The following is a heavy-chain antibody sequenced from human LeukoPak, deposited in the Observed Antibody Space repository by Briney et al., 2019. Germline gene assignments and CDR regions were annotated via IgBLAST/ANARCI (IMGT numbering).Heavy chain of an antibody. Sequence: GRSLSLSCAASGFTFSSYGMHWVRQAPGKGLEWVAFIRDDGGNRYHADSVKGRFTISRDNSKNTLYLEMNSLRAEDTGVYYCAKEYYGSGSYYDYWDQGTLVTVSS. D-gene: IGHD3-10*01. V-gene: IGHV3-30*02. CDR3: AKEYYGSGSYYDY. J-gene: IGHJ4*02. CDR1: GFTFSSYG. CDR2: IRDDGGNR.